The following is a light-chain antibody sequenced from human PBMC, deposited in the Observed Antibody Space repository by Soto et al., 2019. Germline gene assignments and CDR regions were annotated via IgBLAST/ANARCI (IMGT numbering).Light chain of an antibody. Sequence: QSVLTQPASVSGSPGQSITISCTGTSSDVGGYNYVSWYQQHPGKAPKLMIYEVSKRPSGVSNRFSGSKSGNTASLTISGLQAEDEADYYCSSDTSSSTLVFGTGTKLTVL. CDR2: EVS. CDR3: SSDTSSSTLV. J-gene: IGLJ1*01. V-gene: IGLV2-14*01. CDR1: SSDVGGYNY.